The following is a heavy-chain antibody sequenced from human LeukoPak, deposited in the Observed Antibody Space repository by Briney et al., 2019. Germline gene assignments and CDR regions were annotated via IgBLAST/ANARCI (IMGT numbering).Heavy chain of an antibody. CDR2: INLDGSKT. V-gene: IGHV3-7*03. CDR1: GFTFKRVW. D-gene: IGHD5-12*01. CDR3: AKEGYTGYDAFDY. J-gene: IGHJ4*02. Sequence: GGSLRLSCAASGFTFKRVWMSWLRQAPGKGLEWVANINLDGSKTHYIDSVEGRFTISRDNTKNSLYLQMNSLRAEDTALYYCAKEGYTGYDAFDYWGQGALVTVSS.